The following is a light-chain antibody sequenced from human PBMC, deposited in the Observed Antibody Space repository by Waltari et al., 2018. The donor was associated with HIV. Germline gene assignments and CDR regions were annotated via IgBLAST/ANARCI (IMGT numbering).Light chain of an antibody. V-gene: IGLV2-8*01. CDR1: SSDVGGYNY. J-gene: IGLJ2*01. CDR2: EVS. Sequence: QSALTQPPSASGSPGQSVTISCPGTSSDVGGYNYVSWYQQHPGKAPTLMIYEVSKRPSGVPDRFSGSKSGNTASLTGSGLQAEDEADYYCSSYAGSNNFVVFGGGTKLTVL. CDR3: SSYAGSNNFVV.